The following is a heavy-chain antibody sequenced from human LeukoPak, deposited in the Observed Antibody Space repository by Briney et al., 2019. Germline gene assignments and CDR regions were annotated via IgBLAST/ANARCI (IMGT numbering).Heavy chain of an antibody. V-gene: IGHV6-1*01. D-gene: IGHD6-19*01. Sequence: SQTLSLTCAISGDSVSSNTAAWNWIRQSPSRGLEWLGRTYYRSKWYYDYAVSLKSRITIYPDTSKNQFSLQLNSVTPEDTAVYYWATSTPSDLYPFGHWGQGTLFTVSS. CDR3: ATSTPSDLYPFGH. J-gene: IGHJ4*02. CDR2: TYYRSKWYY. CDR1: GDSVSSNTAA.